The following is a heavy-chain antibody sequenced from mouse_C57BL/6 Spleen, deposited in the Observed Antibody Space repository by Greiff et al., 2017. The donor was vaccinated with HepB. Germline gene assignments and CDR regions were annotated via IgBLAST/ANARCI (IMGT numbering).Heavy chain of an antibody. Sequence: DVKLVESGGGLVKPGGSLKLSCAASGFTFSDYGMHWVRQAPEKGLEWVAYISSGSSTIYYADTVKGRFTISRDNAKNTLFLQMTSLRSEDTAIYYCARGYSNYLYYFDYWGQGTTLTVSS. CDR3: ARGYSNYLYYFDY. CDR2: ISSGSSTI. J-gene: IGHJ2*01. V-gene: IGHV5-17*01. CDR1: GFTFSDYG. D-gene: IGHD2-5*01.